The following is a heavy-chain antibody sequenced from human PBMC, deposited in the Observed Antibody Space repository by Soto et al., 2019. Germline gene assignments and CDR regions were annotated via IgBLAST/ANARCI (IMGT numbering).Heavy chain of an antibody. CDR3: ARARTYYYGSGSSP. J-gene: IGHJ5*02. D-gene: IGHD3-10*01. CDR2: IYYSGST. CDR1: GGSISSYY. Sequence: PSETLSLTCTVSGGSISSYYWSWIRQPPGKGLEWIGYIYYSGSTNYNPSLKSRVTISVDTSKNQFSLKLSSVTAADTAVYYCARARTYYYGSGSSPWGQGTLVTVSS. V-gene: IGHV4-59*12.